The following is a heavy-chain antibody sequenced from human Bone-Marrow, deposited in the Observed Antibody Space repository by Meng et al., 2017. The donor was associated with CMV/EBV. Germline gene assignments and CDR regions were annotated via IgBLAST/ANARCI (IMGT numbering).Heavy chain of an antibody. CDR1: GFTFSSYA. J-gene: IGHJ3*02. CDR3: ARGALSYIVVVAAARVNAFDI. Sequence: GESLKISCAASGFTFSSYAMHWVRQAPGKGLEWVAVISYDGSDKYNADSVKGRFTISRDNSKNTLYLQMNSLRAEDTAVYYCARGALSYIVVVAAARVNAFDIWGQGTMVTVSS. CDR2: ISYDGSDK. V-gene: IGHV3-30-3*01. D-gene: IGHD2-2*01.